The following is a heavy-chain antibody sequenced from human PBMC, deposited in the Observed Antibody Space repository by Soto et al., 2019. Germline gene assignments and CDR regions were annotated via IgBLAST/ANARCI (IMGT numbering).Heavy chain of an antibody. J-gene: IGHJ2*01. Sequence: QVQLQQWGAGLLKPSETLSLPCAVYGGSFSGYYSSWIRQPPGKGLEWIGEIHHSGSTNYNPSLKSRVTISVDTSNDNFSLKLSSVTAADTAVYYCARCGRIAVAGTGRYFDLCGRGTLVTVSA. CDR3: ARCGRIAVAGTGRYFDL. CDR1: GGSFSGYY. V-gene: IGHV4-34*01. CDR2: IHHSGST. D-gene: IGHD6-19*01.